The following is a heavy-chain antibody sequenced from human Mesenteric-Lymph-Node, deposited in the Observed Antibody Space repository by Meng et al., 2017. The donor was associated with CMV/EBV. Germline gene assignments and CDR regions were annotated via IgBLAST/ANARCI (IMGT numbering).Heavy chain of an antibody. V-gene: IGHV4-59*01. CDR3: AKQAGITGMGGDYYYYGMDV. CDR2: IYYSGRT. J-gene: IGHJ6*02. Sequence: GSLRLSCTVSGGSISSYYWSWIRQPPGKGLEWIGYIYYSGRTNYNPSLKSRVTMSVDTSKNQFSLNLNSVTAADTAVYYCAKQAGITGMGGDYYYYGMDVWGQGTTVTVSS. D-gene: IGHD1-20*01. CDR1: GGSISSYY.